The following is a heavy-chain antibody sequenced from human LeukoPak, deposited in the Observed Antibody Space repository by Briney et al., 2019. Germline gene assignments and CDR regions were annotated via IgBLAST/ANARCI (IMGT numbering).Heavy chain of an antibody. V-gene: IGHV1-18*01. CDR3: ARDVRRIRVSGMDV. Sequence: ASVKVSCKASGYTSTSYGISWVRQAPGQGLEWMGWISAYNGNTNYAQKLQGRVTMATDTSTSTAYMELRSLRSDDTAVYYCARDVRRIRVSGMDVWGQGTTVTVSS. CDR2: ISAYNGNT. CDR1: GYTSTSYG. D-gene: IGHD3-10*02. J-gene: IGHJ6*02.